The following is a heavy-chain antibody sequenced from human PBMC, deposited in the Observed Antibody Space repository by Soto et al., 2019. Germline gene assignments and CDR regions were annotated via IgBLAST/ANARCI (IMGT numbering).Heavy chain of an antibody. D-gene: IGHD3-3*01. V-gene: IGHV3-33*01. CDR3: TLASGYYYFDY. CDR2: LWYDGNNK. Sequence: QVQLVESGGGVVQPGRSLRLSCAASGFTFSNYGMHWVRQAPGKGLEWVAVLWYDGNNKQYADSVKGRFTISRDNSKKTLYLQMNSLRAEDTAVYYCTLASGYYYFDYWGQGTLVTVSS. J-gene: IGHJ4*02. CDR1: GFTFSNYG.